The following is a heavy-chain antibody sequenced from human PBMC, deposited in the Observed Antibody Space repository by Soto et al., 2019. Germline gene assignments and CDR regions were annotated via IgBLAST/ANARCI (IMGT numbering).Heavy chain of an antibody. CDR1: GFTFSSYA. CDR3: AKAWGIVVVVAATGEYFQH. Sequence: GGSLRLSCAASGFTFSSYAMSWVRQAPGKGLEWVSAISGSGGSTYYADSVKGRFTISRDNSKNTLYLQMNSLRAEDTAVYYCAKAWGIVVVVAATGEYFQHWGQGTLVTVSS. CDR2: ISGSGGST. J-gene: IGHJ1*01. V-gene: IGHV3-23*01. D-gene: IGHD2-15*01.